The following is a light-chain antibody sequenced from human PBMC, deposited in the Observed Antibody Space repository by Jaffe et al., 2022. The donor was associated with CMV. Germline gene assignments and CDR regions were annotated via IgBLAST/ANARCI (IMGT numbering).Light chain of an antibody. CDR3: MQSIQLPRT. Sequence: DIVMTQTPLSLSVTPGQPASISCKSTQSLLHSDGKTYLYWYLQKSGQPPQLLIHEVSNRFTGVPDRFSGSGSGTDFTLKISRVEAEDVGVYYCMQSIQLPRTFGPGTKVDIK. CDR2: EVS. CDR1: QSLLHSDGKTY. V-gene: IGKV2D-29*01. J-gene: IGKJ3*01.